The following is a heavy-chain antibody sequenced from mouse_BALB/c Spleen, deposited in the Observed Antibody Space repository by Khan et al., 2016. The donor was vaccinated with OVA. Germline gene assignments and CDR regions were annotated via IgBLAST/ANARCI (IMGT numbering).Heavy chain of an antibody. Sequence: EVQLQESGPDLVKPGASVKISCKASGYSFTLYYMTWVKQSHGKSLEWIGRVNPNTGDSDYNQEFKGKAILTVDNSSNTAYMELHSLTSEDSAVYYCARGYDFFAYWGQGTLVTVSA. J-gene: IGHJ3*01. CDR3: ARGYDFFAY. D-gene: IGHD2-14*01. CDR1: GYSFTLYY. CDR2: VNPNTGDS. V-gene: IGHV1-26*01.